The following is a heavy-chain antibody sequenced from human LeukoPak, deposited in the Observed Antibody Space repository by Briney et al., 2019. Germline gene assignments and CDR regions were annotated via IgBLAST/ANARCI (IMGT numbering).Heavy chain of an antibody. Sequence: GGSLRLSCAASRFTVSSNYMTWVRQAPGKGLEWVSVIYSGGRTYYADSVKGRFTISRDNSKNTLYLDMNSLRAEDTAVYYCASRSAGDYVNTFDIWGQGAMVTVSS. J-gene: IGHJ3*02. V-gene: IGHV3-53*01. D-gene: IGHD4-17*01. CDR3: ASRSAGDYVNTFDI. CDR1: RFTVSSNY. CDR2: IYSGGRT.